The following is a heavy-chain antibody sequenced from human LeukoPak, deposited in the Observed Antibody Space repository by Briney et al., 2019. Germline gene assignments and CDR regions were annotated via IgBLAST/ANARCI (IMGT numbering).Heavy chain of an antibody. CDR2: IWYDGSNK. CDR3: AKGTYYYDSSGYSVDY. V-gene: IGHV3-30*02. Sequence: GGSLRLSCAASGITFRSYGMHWVRQAPGKGLEWVAFIWYDGSNKYYADSVKGRFTISRDNSKNTLYLQMNSLRAEDTAVYYCAKGTYYYDSSGYSVDYWGQGTLATVSS. D-gene: IGHD3-22*01. CDR1: GITFRSYG. J-gene: IGHJ4*02.